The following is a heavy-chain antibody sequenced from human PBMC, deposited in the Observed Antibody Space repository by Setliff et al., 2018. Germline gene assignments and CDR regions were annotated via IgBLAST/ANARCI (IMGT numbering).Heavy chain of an antibody. Sequence: GGSLRLSCAASGFTFSSYWMSWVRQAPGKGLEWVANIKQDGSQKYYVGSVRGRFTISRDNSKNTLYLQMNSLRPEDTAVYYCARTCRGSGCYAGLESWGQGTPVTVSS. CDR2: IKQDGSQK. CDR3: ARTCRGSGCYAGLES. D-gene: IGHD2-15*01. CDR1: GFTFSSYW. V-gene: IGHV3-7*01. J-gene: IGHJ4*02.